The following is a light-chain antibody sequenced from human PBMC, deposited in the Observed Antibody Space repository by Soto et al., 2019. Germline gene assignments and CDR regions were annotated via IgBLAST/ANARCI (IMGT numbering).Light chain of an antibody. V-gene: IGKV3-15*01. CDR1: QSVSSN. J-gene: IGKJ1*01. CDR2: GAS. Sequence: DIQMTQSPATLSVSPGERATLSCRASQSVSSNLAWYQQKPGQAPRLLIYGASTRATGIPARFSGSGSGTEFTLTISSLEPEDFAVYYCQQYNNWPGTFGQGTKVDI. CDR3: QQYNNWPGT.